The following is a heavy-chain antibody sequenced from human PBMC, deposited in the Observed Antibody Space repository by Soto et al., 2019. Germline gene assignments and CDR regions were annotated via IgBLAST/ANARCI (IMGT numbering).Heavy chain of an antibody. J-gene: IGHJ4*02. CDR2: IYSRGDT. V-gene: IGHV4-30-4*01. D-gene: IGHD3-22*01. Sequence: SWTLDLTSALSGGCMRGGEYYGTLISQSPGKGLEWIWYIYSRGDTSYNPSVESRVTISRDTSKDKFSLNLSSVTAADTAVYYCARARGSDYDSARGFYHYWGQGPLLTVSS. CDR3: ARARGSDYDSARGFYHY. CDR1: GGCMRGGEYY.